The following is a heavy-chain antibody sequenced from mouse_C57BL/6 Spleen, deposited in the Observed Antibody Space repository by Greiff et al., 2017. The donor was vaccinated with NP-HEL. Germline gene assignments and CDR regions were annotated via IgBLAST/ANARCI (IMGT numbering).Heavy chain of an antibody. Sequence: EVKLMESGGGLVKPGGSLKLSCAASGFTFSDYGTHWVRQAPEKGLEWVAYISSGSSTIYYADTVKGRFTISRDNAKNTLFLLMTSLRSEDTAMYYCAKEFAYWGQGTLVTVSA. CDR2: ISSGSSTI. CDR1: GFTFSDYG. CDR3: AKEFAY. V-gene: IGHV5-17*01. J-gene: IGHJ3*01.